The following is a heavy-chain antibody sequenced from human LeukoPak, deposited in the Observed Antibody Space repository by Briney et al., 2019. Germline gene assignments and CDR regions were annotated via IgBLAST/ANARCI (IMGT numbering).Heavy chain of an antibody. V-gene: IGHV3-23*01. CDR1: GFHFGVSA. J-gene: IGHJ5*01. D-gene: IGHD6-25*01. Sequence: GGSLRLSCAASGFHFGVSAMAWVRQAPGKGLEWVAYIMDLGQTTYYRDSVEGRFTISRDNDKNTLYLQMKSLRAEDTGVYYCAKDAQCGRAAYNWFGSWGQGTLVTVSA. CDR2: IMDLGQTT. CDR3: AKDAQCGRAAYNWFGS.